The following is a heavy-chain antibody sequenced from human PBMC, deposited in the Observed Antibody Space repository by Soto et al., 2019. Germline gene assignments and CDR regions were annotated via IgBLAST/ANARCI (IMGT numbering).Heavy chain of an antibody. CDR2: IYYSGST. V-gene: IGHV4-31*03. J-gene: IGHJ6*02. Sequence: QVQLQESGPGLVKPSRTLSLTCTVSGGSISSGGYYWSWIRQHPGKGLEWIGYIYYSGSTYYNPSLKSRVTISVDTSKNQFSLKLSSVTAADTAVYYCATLAAAGTHYYYGMDVWGQGTTVTVSS. CDR3: ATLAAAGTHYYYGMDV. CDR1: GGSISSGGYY. D-gene: IGHD6-13*01.